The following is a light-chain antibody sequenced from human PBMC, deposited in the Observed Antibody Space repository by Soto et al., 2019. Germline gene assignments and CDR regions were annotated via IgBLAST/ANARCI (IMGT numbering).Light chain of an antibody. V-gene: IGLV3-1*01. Sequence: SYELTQPPSVSVSPGQTASITCSGDKLGDKYVGWYQQKPGQSPVLAIYQDSKRPSGIPERFSGSNSGNTPTLTISGTQAMDEADYYCQAWDSSTGVFGTGTKVTVL. CDR3: QAWDSSTGV. CDR2: QDS. J-gene: IGLJ1*01. CDR1: KLGDKY.